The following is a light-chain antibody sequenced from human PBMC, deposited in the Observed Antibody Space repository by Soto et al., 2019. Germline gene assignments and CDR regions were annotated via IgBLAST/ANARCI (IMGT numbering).Light chain of an antibody. Sequence: EVVLMQSPDTLSLSPGERATLSCRASERISSHYIAWYQHKPGHAPRLLIFGASTRASCIPDRFSGSWSGTDFTLTISRLEPEDFAMYYCLQFSDSPFTFGPGTKVDIK. CDR2: GAS. V-gene: IGKV3-20*01. CDR3: LQFSDSPFT. J-gene: IGKJ3*01. CDR1: ERISSHY.